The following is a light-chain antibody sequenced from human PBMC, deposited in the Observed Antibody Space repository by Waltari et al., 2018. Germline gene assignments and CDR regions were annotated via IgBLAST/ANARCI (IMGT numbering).Light chain of an antibody. CDR2: GNS. Sequence: QSVLTQPPSVSGAPGQRVTISCPRTSSHIRAAHHVHWDQQFPGTAPKLLIYGNSNRPSGVPDRFSGSKSDTSASLTITGLQAEDEADYFCHSFDSSLSTGVVFGGGTKVTVL. CDR1: SSHIRAAHH. J-gene: IGLJ2*01. CDR3: HSFDSSLSTGVV. V-gene: IGLV1-40*01.